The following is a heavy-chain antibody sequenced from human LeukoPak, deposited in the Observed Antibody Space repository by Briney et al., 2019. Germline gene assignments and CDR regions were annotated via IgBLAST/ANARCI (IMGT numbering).Heavy chain of an antibody. J-gene: IGHJ4*02. D-gene: IGHD6-6*01. V-gene: IGHV3-30-3*01. CDR1: GFTFSSYA. Sequence: GRSLRLSCAASGFTFSSYAMHWVRQAPGKGLEWVAVISYDGSNKYYADSVKGRFSISRDNSKNTLYLQMNSLRAEDTAVYYCARDSLKKSTELGAARPFDYWGQGTLVTVSS. CDR3: ARDSLKKSTELGAARPFDY. CDR2: ISYDGSNK.